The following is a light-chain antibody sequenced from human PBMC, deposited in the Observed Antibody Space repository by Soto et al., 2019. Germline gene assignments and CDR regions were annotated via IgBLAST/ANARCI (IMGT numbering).Light chain of an antibody. J-gene: IGKJ1*01. Sequence: DIQMTQSPSSLSASVGDRVTITCRASQSISSYLNWYQQKPGKAPKLLIYAASSMQSGVPSRFSGSGSGTDFTLTICSLQPEDFATYYCQQGYSTPRTFGQGTKVEIE. V-gene: IGKV1-39*01. CDR3: QQGYSTPRT. CDR2: AAS. CDR1: QSISSY.